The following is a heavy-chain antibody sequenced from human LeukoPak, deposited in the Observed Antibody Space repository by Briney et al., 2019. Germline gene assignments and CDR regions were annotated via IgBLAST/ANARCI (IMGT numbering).Heavy chain of an antibody. Sequence: PSETLSLTCTVSGGPISSYYWSWIRQPAGKGLEWIGRIYTSGSTNYNPSLKSRVTMSVDTSKNQFSLKLSSVTAADTAVYYCARDRPVFVVVPAANRWFDPWGQGTLVTVSS. J-gene: IGHJ5*02. D-gene: IGHD2-2*01. V-gene: IGHV4-4*07. CDR1: GGPISSYY. CDR3: ARDRPVFVVVPAANRWFDP. CDR2: IYTSGST.